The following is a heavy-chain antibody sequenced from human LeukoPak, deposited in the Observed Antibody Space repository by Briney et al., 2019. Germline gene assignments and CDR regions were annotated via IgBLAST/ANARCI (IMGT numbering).Heavy chain of an antibody. V-gene: IGHV2-5*02. CDR1: GFSLSTSGVG. CDR3: AHTPPRYDSSGYDYFDY. Sequence: SGPTLVKPTQTLTLTCTFSGFSLSTSGVGVGWIRQPPGKALEWLALIYWDDDKRYSPSLKSRLTITKDTSKNQVVLTMTNMDPVDTATYYFAHTPPRYDSSGYDYFDYWGQGTLVTVSS. CDR2: IYWDDDK. J-gene: IGHJ4*02. D-gene: IGHD3-22*01.